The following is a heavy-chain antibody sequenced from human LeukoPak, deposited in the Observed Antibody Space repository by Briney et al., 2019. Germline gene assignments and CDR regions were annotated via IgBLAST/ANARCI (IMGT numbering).Heavy chain of an antibody. CDR3: ARSRDGDKPDY. V-gene: IGHV4-4*09. D-gene: IGHD5-24*01. CDR2: IYTSGST. J-gene: IGHJ4*02. CDR1: GDSISAYY. Sequence: SETLSLTCTVSGDSISAYYWSWIRQPPGKGLEWLGNIYTSGSTNYNPSLKSRVSISVDTSKKQFSLNLSSVTAADTALYHCARSRDGDKPDYWGQGTLVTVSS.